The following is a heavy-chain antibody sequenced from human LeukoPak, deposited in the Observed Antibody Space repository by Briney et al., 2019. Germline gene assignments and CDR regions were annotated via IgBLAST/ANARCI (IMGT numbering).Heavy chain of an antibody. Sequence: PGGSLRLSCAASGFTFDDYAMHWVRQAPGKGLEWVSGISWNSGSIGYADSVKGRLTISRDNAKNSLYLQMNSLRAEDTALYYCARFLRDVRQLSDYWGQGTLVTVSS. CDR3: ARFLRDVRQLSDY. CDR2: ISWNSGSI. J-gene: IGHJ4*02. D-gene: IGHD1-1*01. CDR1: GFTFDDYA. V-gene: IGHV3-9*01.